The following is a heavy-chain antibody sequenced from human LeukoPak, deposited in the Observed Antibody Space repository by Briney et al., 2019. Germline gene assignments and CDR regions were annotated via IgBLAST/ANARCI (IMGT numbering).Heavy chain of an antibody. D-gene: IGHD1-26*01. Sequence: SSETLSLTCTVSGDSISSADYYWSWIRQPAGKGLEWIGRIYTSGSTNYNPSLKSRVTISVDTSKNQFSLKLSSVTAADTAVYYCARGGLLNWFDPWGQGTLVTVSS. CDR1: GDSISSADYY. V-gene: IGHV4-61*02. CDR3: ARGGLLNWFDP. J-gene: IGHJ5*02. CDR2: IYTSGST.